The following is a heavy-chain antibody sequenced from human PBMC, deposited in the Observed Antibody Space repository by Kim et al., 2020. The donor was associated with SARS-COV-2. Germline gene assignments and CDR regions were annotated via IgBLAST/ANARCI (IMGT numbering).Heavy chain of an antibody. D-gene: IGHD4-17*01. CDR3: ARVGPGGDYMGDYYYYGMDV. V-gene: IGHV3-30*04. CDR1: GFTFSSYA. J-gene: IGHJ6*02. CDR2: ISYDGSNK. Sequence: GGSLRLSCAASGFTFSSYAMHWVRQAPGKGLEWVAVISYDGSNKYYADSVKGRFTISRDNSKNTLYLQMNSLRAEDTAVYYCARVGPGGDYMGDYYYYGMDVWGQGTTVTVSS.